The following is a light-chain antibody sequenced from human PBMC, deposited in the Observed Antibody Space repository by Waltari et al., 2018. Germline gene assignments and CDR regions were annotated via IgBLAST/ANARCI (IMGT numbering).Light chain of an antibody. J-gene: IGLJ1*01. Sequence: QSALTQPASVSGSPGQSITISCPGTSNDVGGYHFVSWYQKHPGKAPQLIIYYVSDRPSGVSNRFSGSKSDNTASLTISGLQAEDEADYYCSSFTKNSLYVFGTGTKVTVL. CDR2: YVS. V-gene: IGLV2-14*03. CDR3: SSFTKNSLYV. CDR1: SNDVGGYHF.